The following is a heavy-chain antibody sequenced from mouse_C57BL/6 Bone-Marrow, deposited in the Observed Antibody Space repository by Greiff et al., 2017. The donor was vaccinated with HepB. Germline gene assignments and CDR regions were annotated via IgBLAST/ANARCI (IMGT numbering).Heavy chain of an antibody. Sequence: VQLQQSGAELVKPGASVKISCKASGHAFSSYWMNWVKQRPGKGLEWIGQIYPGDGDTNYNGEFKGKATLTADKSSSTAYMPLSSVSSEDSAGYNCARGIITTVVATLYYAMDYWGQGTPVTVSP. D-gene: IGHD1-1*01. V-gene: IGHV1-80*01. J-gene: IGHJ4*01. CDR2: IYPGDGDT. CDR1: GHAFSSYW. CDR3: ARGIITTVVATLYYAMDY.